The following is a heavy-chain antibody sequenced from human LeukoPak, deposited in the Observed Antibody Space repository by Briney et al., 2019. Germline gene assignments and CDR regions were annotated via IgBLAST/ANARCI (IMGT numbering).Heavy chain of an antibody. CDR1: GGSISSYY. CDR3: ARLGIGEMATMAHYYYYGMDV. J-gene: IGHJ6*02. V-gene: IGHV4-59*08. Sequence: SETLSLTCTVSGGSISSYYWSWIRQPPGKGLEWIGYICYSGSTNYNPSLKSRVTISVDTSKNQFSLKLSSVTAADTAVYYCARLGIGEMATMAHYYYYGMDVWGQGTTVTVSS. CDR2: ICYSGST. D-gene: IGHD5-24*01.